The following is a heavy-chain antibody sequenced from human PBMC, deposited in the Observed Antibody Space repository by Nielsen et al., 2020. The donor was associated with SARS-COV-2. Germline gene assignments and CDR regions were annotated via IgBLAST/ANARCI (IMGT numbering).Heavy chain of an antibody. D-gene: IGHD6-13*01. J-gene: IGHJ4*02. Sequence: SGPTLVKPTQTLTLTCTFSGFSLNTSGVGVGWIRQPPGKALEWLALIYWDDDKRYSPSLKSRLTITKDTSKNQVVLTMTNMDPVDTATYYCARTTAATGPFDYWGRGTLVTVSS. V-gene: IGHV2-5*02. CDR2: IYWDDDK. CDR1: GFSLNTSGVG. CDR3: ARTTAATGPFDY.